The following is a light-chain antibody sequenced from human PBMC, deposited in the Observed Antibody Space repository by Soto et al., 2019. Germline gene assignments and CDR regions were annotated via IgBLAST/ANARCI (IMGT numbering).Light chain of an antibody. CDR1: QSISSY. V-gene: IGKV1-39*01. CDR3: QQSYSTPPFT. Sequence: DLQMTQSPSSLSASVGDRVTITCRASQSISSYLNWYQQKPGKAPKLLIYAASSLQSGVPSRFSGSGSGTDFTLTISSLQPEDFATYYCQQSYSTPPFTFGQGTKLGIK. CDR2: AAS. J-gene: IGKJ2*01.